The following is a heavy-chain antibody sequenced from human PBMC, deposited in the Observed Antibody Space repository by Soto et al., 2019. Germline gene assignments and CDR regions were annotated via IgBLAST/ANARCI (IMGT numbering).Heavy chain of an antibody. CDR2: IIPIFGTA. D-gene: IGHD2-15*01. J-gene: IGHJ4*02. CDR3: ASPLGDCSGGSCYGPLDY. Sequence: ASVKVSCKASGGTFSSYAISWVRQAPGQGLEWMGGIIPIFGTANYAQKFQGRVTITADESTSTAYMELSSLRSEDTAVYYCASPLGDCSGGSCYGPLDYWGQGTLVTVSS. V-gene: IGHV1-69*13. CDR1: GGTFSSYA.